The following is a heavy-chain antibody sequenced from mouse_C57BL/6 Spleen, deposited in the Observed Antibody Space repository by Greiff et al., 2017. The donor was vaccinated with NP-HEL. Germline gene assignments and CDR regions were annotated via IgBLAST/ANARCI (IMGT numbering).Heavy chain of an antibody. V-gene: IGHV1-82*01. CDR3: ARSNGAFDY. J-gene: IGHJ2*01. CDR1: GYAFSSSW. CDR2: IYPGDGDT. D-gene: IGHD1-1*02. Sequence: QVQLQHSGPELVKPGASVKISCKASGYAFSSSWMNWVKQRPGKGLEWIGRIYPGDGDTNYNGKFKGKATLTADKSSSTAYMQLSSLTSEDSAVYFCARSNGAFDYWGQGTTLTVSS.